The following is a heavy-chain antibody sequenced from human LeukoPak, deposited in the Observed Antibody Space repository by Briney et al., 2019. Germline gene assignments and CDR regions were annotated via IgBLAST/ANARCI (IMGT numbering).Heavy chain of an antibody. CDR1: GYAFTGYY. CDR2: INPNSGGT. D-gene: IGHD3-22*01. CDR3: AKGYYYDSSGYYYFDY. V-gene: IGHV1-2*02. Sequence: GASVKVSCKASGYAFTGYYMHWVRQAPGQGLEWMGWINPNSGGTNYAQKFQGRVTMTRDTSISTAYMELSRLRSEDTAVYYCAKGYYYDSSGYYYFDYWGQGTLVTVSS. J-gene: IGHJ4*02.